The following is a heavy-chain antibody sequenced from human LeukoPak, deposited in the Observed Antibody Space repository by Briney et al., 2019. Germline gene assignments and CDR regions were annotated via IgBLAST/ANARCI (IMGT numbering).Heavy chain of an antibody. D-gene: IGHD5-24*01. Sequence: GGSLRLSCAASGFTFSDYYMSWIRQAPGKVLEWVSYISSSGSTIYYADSVKGRFTISRDNAKNSLYLQMNSLRAEDTAVYYCARDKRWLQRGAFDIWGQGTMVTVSS. CDR3: ARDKRWLQRGAFDI. CDR1: GFTFSDYY. CDR2: ISSSGSTI. V-gene: IGHV3-11*04. J-gene: IGHJ3*02.